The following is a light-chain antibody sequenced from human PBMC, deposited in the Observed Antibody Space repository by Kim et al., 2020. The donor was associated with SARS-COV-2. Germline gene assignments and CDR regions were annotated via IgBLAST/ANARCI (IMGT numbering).Light chain of an antibody. V-gene: IGLV3-1*01. CDR2: QDS. CDR1: KLGDKY. CDR3: QAWDSSTRVV. J-gene: IGLJ2*01. Sequence: VVPGQTASITCAGDKLGDKYACWYQQKPGQSPVLVIYQDSKRPSGIPGRFSGSNSGNTATLTISGTQAMDETDYYCQAWDSSTRVVFGGGTQLTVL.